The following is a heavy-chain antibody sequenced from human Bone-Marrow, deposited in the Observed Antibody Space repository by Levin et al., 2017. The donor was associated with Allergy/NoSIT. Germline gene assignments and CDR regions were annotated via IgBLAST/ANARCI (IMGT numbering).Heavy chain of an antibody. CDR3: ARVPHEYNYGRSIDS. V-gene: IGHV4-30-4*01. Sequence: PSETLSLTCTVSGASISSVDYYWNWIRQPAGTGLEWIGFIYNGVNTYDNPALRSRVSISLDTSKNQFSLKLTSMTPADTAVYYCARVPHEYNYGRSIDSWGPGTLVTVSS. J-gene: IGHJ4*02. CDR2: IYNGVNT. D-gene: IGHD5-18*01. CDR1: GASISSVDYY.